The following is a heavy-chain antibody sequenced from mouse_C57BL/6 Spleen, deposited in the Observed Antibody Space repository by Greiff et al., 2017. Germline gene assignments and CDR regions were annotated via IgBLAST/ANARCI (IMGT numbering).Heavy chain of an antibody. D-gene: IGHD1-1*01. CDR2: IWTGGGT. J-gene: IGHJ4*01. CDR3: ARNDIDYYYNAGVYYAMDY. CDR1: GFSLTSYG. Sequence: VMLVESGPGLVAPSQSLSITCTVSGFSLTSYGISWVRQPPGKGLEWLGVIWTGGGTNYNSALRSRLSISKDNSKSQVILKMNSLQTDDTARYYCARNDIDYYYNAGVYYAMDYWGQGTSVTVSS. V-gene: IGHV2-9-1*01.